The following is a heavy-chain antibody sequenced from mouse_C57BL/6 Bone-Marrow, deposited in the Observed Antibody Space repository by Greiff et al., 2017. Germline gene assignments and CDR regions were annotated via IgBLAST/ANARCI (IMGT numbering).Heavy chain of an antibody. Sequence: EVQLVESGGGLVQPKGSLKLSCAASGFSFNTYAMNWVRQAPGKGLEWVARIRSKSNNYATYSADSVKDRFTISRDDSESMLYLQMNNLKTEDTAMYYCVRHWLGAMDYWGQGTSVTVSS. J-gene: IGHJ4*01. V-gene: IGHV10-1*01. CDR2: IRSKSNNYAT. CDR3: VRHWLGAMDY. CDR1: GFSFNTYA.